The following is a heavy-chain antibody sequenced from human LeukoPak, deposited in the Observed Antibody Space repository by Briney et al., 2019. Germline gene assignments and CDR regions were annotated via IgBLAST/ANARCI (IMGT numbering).Heavy chain of an antibody. D-gene: IGHD6-13*01. V-gene: IGHV3-21*01. CDR2: ISSSGTYV. Sequence: GGSLRLSCAASGFTFSSYSMNWVRQAPGKGLEWVSSISSSGTYVYYADSVKGRFTISRDNAKNSLSLQMNSLRAEDTAVYYCARGTIAAAGYYYFDYWGQGTQVTVSS. J-gene: IGHJ4*02. CDR1: GFTFSSYS. CDR3: ARGTIAAAGYYYFDY.